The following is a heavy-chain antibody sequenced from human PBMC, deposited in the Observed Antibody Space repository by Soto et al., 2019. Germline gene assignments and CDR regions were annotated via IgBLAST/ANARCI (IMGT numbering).Heavy chain of an antibody. D-gene: IGHD5-18*01. CDR1: GYTFTYCS. CDR3: ARAGAITAMGPLGYYYYGMDV. Sequence: ASVKVSCKASGYTFTYCSFHWLQQAPGQGLERMRWITLYNGNTNYAQKLQGRVTMTTDTSTSTAYMELRSLRSDDTAVYYCARAGAITAMGPLGYYYYGMDVWGQGTTVTVSS. CDR2: ITLYNGNT. V-gene: IGHV1-18*04. J-gene: IGHJ6*02.